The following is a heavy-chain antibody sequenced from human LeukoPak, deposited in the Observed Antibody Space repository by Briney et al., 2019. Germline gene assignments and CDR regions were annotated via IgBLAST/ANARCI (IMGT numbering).Heavy chain of an antibody. CDR2: ISGSGGST. J-gene: IGHJ4*02. D-gene: IGHD3-22*01. CDR3: AKDPDYDSSGYQPE. V-gene: IGHV3-23*01. CDR1: GFTFSSYA. Sequence: PGGSLRLSCAASGFTFSSYAMSWVRQAPGKGLEWDSAISGSGGSTYYADSVKGRFTISRDNSKNTLYLQMNSLRAEDTAVYYCAKDPDYDSSGYQPEWGQGTLVTVSS.